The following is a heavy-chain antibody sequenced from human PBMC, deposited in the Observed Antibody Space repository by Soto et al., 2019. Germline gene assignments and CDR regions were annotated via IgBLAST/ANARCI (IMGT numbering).Heavy chain of an antibody. CDR1: GFTFSNYG. V-gene: IGHV3-30*18. CDR2: ISHDGGTK. J-gene: IGHJ4*02. Sequence: QVQLVESGGDVVQPGRSLRLSCAASGFTFSNYGMQWVRQAPGKGLEWVAVISHDGGTKYYADYVKGRFTISRDNSKNTVYMQMNSLRAEDTAVYFCAKEGDVSISASFDSWGQGTLVTVSS. D-gene: IGHD3-10*01. CDR3: AKEGDVSISASFDS.